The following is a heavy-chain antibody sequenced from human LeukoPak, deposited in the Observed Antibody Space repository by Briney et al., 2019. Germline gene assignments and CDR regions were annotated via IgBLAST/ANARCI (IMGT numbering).Heavy chain of an antibody. CDR1: GGSISSYY. CDR2: IYTSGST. D-gene: IGHD6-25*01. J-gene: IGHJ6*03. Sequence: PSETLSLTCTVSGGSISSYYWSWIRQPAGKGLEWIGRIYTSGSTNYNPSLKSRVTMSVDTSKNQFSLKLSSVTAADTAVYYCAREFFGSGWEYYYYMDVWGKGTTVTVSS. V-gene: IGHV4-4*07. CDR3: AREFFGSGWEYYYYMDV.